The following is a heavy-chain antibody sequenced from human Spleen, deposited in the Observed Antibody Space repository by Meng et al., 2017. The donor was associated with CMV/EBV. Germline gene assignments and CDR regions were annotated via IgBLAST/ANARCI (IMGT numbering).Heavy chain of an antibody. CDR2: INQDGSQK. D-gene: IGHD6-13*01. CDR1: GFTFSGHW. V-gene: IGHV3-7*04. Sequence: GGPLGLSCAASGFTFSGHWMTWVRQAPGKGLEWVANINQDGSQKNYVDSVKGRFTISRDNAKNSLFLQMNSLRAEDTAVYYCARVAAAGRGMDVWGQGTTVTVSS. J-gene: IGHJ6*02. CDR3: ARVAAAGRGMDV.